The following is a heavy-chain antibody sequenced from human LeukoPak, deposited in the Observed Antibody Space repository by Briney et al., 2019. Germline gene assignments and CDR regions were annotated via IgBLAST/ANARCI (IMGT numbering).Heavy chain of an antibody. CDR3: ARRAADDAFDI. CDR1: GGFINSYC. J-gene: IGHJ3*02. Sequence: SETLSLTCTVSGGFINSYCWSWIRQPPGKGLEWIGYIYYSGSTNYNPSLTSRVTISVDRIKNQFSLKLSSVTAADTAMYYCARRAADDAFDIWGQGTMVTVSS. CDR2: IYYSGST. V-gene: IGHV4-59*08.